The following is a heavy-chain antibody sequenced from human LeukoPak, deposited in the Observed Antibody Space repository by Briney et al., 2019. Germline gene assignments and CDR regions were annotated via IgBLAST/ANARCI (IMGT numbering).Heavy chain of an antibody. J-gene: IGHJ5*02. D-gene: IGHD2-2*01. CDR2: IYYSGST. Sequence: SETLFLTCTVSGGSISSSSYYWGWIRQPPGKGREWIGSIYYSGSTYYNPSLKSRITISVDTSTNQFSLKLSSVTAADTAVYYCARDRPEYQLQLGAWFDPWGQGTLVTVSS. CDR1: GGSISSSSYY. V-gene: IGHV4-39*07. CDR3: ARDRPEYQLQLGAWFDP.